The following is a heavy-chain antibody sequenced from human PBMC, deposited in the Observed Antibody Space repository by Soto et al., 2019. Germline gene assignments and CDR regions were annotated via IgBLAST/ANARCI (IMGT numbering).Heavy chain of an antibody. CDR1: GGSISSLSYY. D-gene: IGHD5-12*01. V-gene: IGHV4-39*01. Sequence: SETLSVTCTVAGGSISSLSYYWGRIRQPPGKGLEWIGSIYYSGSTYYNPSLKSRVTISVDTSKNQFSLKLSSVTAADTAVYYCATEASRDGYNYVYYYYGMDVWGQGTTVTVSS. CDR3: ATEASRDGYNYVYYYYGMDV. J-gene: IGHJ6*02. CDR2: IYYSGST.